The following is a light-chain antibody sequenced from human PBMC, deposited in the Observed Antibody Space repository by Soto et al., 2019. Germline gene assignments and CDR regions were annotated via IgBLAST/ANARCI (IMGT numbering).Light chain of an antibody. CDR1: QGISVY. CDR3: QKYESDPFT. J-gene: IGKJ3*01. V-gene: IGKV1-27*01. CDR2: AAS. Sequence: DIQMTQSPSSLSASVGDRVSITCRASQGISVYVAWYQQKPGKVPNLLIYAASTLQSGVPSRFSGSGCGTDFTVTINSLQPEDGGIYYCQKYESDPFTFGPGTKVDIK.